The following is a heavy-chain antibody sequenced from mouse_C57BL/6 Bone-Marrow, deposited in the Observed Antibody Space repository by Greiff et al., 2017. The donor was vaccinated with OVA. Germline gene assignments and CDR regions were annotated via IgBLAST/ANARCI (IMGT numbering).Heavy chain of an antibody. CDR1: GYTFTSYW. V-gene: IGHV1-64*01. Sequence: VQLQQSGAELVKPGASVKLSCKASGYTFTSYWMHWVKQRPGQGLEWIGMIHPNSGSTNYNEKFKSKATLTVDKSSSTAYMQLSSLTSEDSAVYYCARPYYYGSSYPYWYFDVWGTGTTVTVSS. J-gene: IGHJ1*03. CDR2: IHPNSGST. CDR3: ARPYYYGSSYPYWYFDV. D-gene: IGHD1-1*01.